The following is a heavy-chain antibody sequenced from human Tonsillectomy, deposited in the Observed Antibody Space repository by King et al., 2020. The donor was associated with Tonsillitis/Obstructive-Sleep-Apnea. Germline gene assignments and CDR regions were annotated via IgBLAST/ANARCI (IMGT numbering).Heavy chain of an antibody. CDR2: IKSKTDGGTT. V-gene: IGHV3-15*01. CDR3: SARSSRVANY. Sequence: VQLVESGGGLVKPGGSLRLSCAASGFTFSNALMSWVRQAPGKGLEWGGRIKSKTDGGTTDYAAPVKGRFTISRDDSKNTLYLQMNSLKTEDTAVYYCSARSSRVANYWGQGTLVTVSS. CDR1: GFTFSNAL. D-gene: IGHD6-13*01. J-gene: IGHJ4*02.